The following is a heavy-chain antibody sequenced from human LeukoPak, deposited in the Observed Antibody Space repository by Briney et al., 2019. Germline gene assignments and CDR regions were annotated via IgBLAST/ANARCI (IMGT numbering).Heavy chain of an antibody. CDR3: AELGITMIGGV. V-gene: IGHV3-23*01. CDR1: GFTFSSYG. Sequence: GGSLRLSCAASGFTFSSYGMSWVRQAPGKGLEWVSAISGSGGSTHYADSVKGRFTISRDNSKNTLYLQMNSLRAEDTAVYYCAELGITMIGGVWGKGTTVTISS. J-gene: IGHJ6*04. D-gene: IGHD3-10*02. CDR2: ISGSGGST.